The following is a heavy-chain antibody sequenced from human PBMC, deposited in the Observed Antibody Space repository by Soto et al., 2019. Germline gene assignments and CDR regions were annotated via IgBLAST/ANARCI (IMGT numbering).Heavy chain of an antibody. V-gene: IGHV1-69*06. Sequence: QVQLVQSGAEVKKPGSSVNVSCKASGGTFSSYAISWVRQAPGQGLEWMGGIMPIFGTANYAQKFQGRVTITAEKPTSTAYMELSSLKAADTAVYCCAGDQIYYGSGSDGMDRWGQGATVTAS. CDR1: GGTFSSYA. J-gene: IGHJ6*02. CDR3: AGDQIYYGSGSDGMDR. D-gene: IGHD3-10*01. CDR2: IMPIFGTA.